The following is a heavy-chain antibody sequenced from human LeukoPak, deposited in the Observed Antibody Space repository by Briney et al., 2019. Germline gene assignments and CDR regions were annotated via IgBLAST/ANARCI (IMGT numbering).Heavy chain of an antibody. V-gene: IGHV3-9*01. CDR3: AKDTTLGIAAGPGYYYGMDV. CDR1: GFTFDDYA. J-gene: IGHJ6*02. Sequence: PGGSLRLSCAASGFTFDDYAMHWVRQAPGKGLEWVSGISWNSGSIGYADSVKGRFTISRDNAKNSLYLQMNSLRAEDTALYYCAKDTTLGIAAGPGYYYGMDVWGQGTTVTVSS. CDR2: ISWNSGSI. D-gene: IGHD6-13*01.